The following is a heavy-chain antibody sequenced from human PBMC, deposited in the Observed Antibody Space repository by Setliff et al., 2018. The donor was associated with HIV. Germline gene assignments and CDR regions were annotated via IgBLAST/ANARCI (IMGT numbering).Heavy chain of an antibody. CDR3: ARYRYYYDSSGYGRWFDP. D-gene: IGHD3-22*01. Sequence: SETLSLTCAVYGGSFNGYYWSWIRQPPGKGLEWIGSIYYSGSTYYNPSLKSRVTISVDTSENQFSLRLNSVTAADTAVYYCARYRYYYDSSGYGRWFDPWGQGTLVTVS. CDR2: IYYSGST. V-gene: IGHV4-34*01. J-gene: IGHJ5*02. CDR1: GGSFNGYY.